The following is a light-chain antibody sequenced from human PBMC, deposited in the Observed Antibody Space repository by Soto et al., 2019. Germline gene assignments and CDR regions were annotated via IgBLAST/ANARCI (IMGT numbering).Light chain of an antibody. CDR3: QQYHTSPIT. CDR2: GAY. CDR1: QSISDT. J-gene: IGKJ5*01. Sequence: EIVMTQSPATPSVSPEGRATLSSRAGQSISDTLAWYQQKPGQAPRLLIHGAYTRATGFPGRFSGSGSGTDFTLTISSLQSEDFAVYYCQQYHTSPITIGQGTRLEIK. V-gene: IGKV3-15*01.